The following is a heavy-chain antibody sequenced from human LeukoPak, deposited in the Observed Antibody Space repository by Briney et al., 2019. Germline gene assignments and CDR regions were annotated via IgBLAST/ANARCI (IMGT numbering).Heavy chain of an antibody. D-gene: IGHD2-15*01. CDR1: GFTFSTYG. CDR2: VSGSGSTT. Sequence: GGSLRLSCAASGFTFSTYGMNWVRQAPGKGLEWVSAVSGSGSTTYYARSVKGRFTVSRDNSKNTLYLQMNSLRAEDTAVYYCAKGVGYCSGGSCQQFDYWGQGTLVTVSS. CDR3: AKGVGYCSGGSCQQFDY. V-gene: IGHV3-23*01. J-gene: IGHJ4*02.